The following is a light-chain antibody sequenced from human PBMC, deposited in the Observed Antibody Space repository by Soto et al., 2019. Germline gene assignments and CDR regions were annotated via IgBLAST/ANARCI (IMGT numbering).Light chain of an antibody. V-gene: IGKV3-11*01. CDR2: DAS. CDR1: QSVSSS. Sequence: EIVLTQSPATLSLSPGERATLSCRASQSVSSSLVWYQQKPGQAPRLLIYDASNRATGIAARFSGSGSGTDFTLTISSLEPEDFVVYYCQQHRRWPLTFGGGTKVEIK. J-gene: IGKJ4*01. CDR3: QQHRRWPLT.